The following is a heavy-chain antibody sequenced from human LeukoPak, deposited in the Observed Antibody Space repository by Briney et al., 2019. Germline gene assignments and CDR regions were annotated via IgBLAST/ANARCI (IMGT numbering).Heavy chain of an antibody. CDR3: ARVDTAMPFGFDI. J-gene: IGHJ3*02. Sequence: GGSLRLSCVGSEFTFSSYAMHWVRQAPGKGLEWLAVISYDGGTQNYADSVKGRFTISRDNSRNTLDLEMNSLRPEDTAVYYCARVDTAMPFGFDIWGQGTMVTVSS. D-gene: IGHD5-18*01. V-gene: IGHV3-30*03. CDR2: ISYDGGTQ. CDR1: EFTFSSYA.